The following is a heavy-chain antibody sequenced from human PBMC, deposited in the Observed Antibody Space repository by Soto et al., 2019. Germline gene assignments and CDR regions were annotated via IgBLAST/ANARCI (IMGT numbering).Heavy chain of an antibody. Sequence: PVGSLRLSCAASGFTFSSYAMSWVRQAPGEGLEWVSAISGYGSSTYYTDSVKGRFTISRDNSKNTLSLQMNSLRAEDTAVYYCAKDLLTTLTTGVDYWGQGTLVTVSS. D-gene: IGHD4-17*01. V-gene: IGHV3-23*01. CDR2: ISGYGSST. J-gene: IGHJ4*02. CDR1: GFTFSSYA. CDR3: AKDLLTTLTTGVDY.